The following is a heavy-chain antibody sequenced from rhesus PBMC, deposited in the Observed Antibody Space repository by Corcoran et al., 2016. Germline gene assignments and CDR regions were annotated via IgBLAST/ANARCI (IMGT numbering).Heavy chain of an antibody. J-gene: IGHJ2*01. CDR3: ARVGSSWSEWDTVGTEWYFDL. CDR1: GYSISSGYY. D-gene: IGHD5-42*01. V-gene: IGHV4S14*01. CDR2: FYGSGGSN. Sequence: HVQLQESGPGLVKPSETLSLTCAVSGYSISSGYYWGWIRQPPGKGLEWIGSFYGSGGSNYLNPSLKSRVTLSVDTSKNQFSLKLSSVTAADTAVYYCARVGSSWSEWDTVGTEWYFDLWGPGTPITISS.